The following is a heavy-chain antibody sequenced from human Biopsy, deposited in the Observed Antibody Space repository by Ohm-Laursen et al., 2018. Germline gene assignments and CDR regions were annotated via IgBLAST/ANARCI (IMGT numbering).Heavy chain of an antibody. V-gene: IGHV1-2*02. D-gene: IGHD3-3*01. CDR2: INPDSGGT. J-gene: IGHJ6*02. Sequence: GSSVKVSCKASGYAFIGSYIHWVRQAPGQGLEWMGWINPDSGGTHYAQTFQGRVTMTRDTSASTAYMDLSRLTSNDTAVYYCARQTILGPGPRMDVWGQGTTVIVSS. CDR3: ARQTILGPGPRMDV. CDR1: GYAFIGSY.